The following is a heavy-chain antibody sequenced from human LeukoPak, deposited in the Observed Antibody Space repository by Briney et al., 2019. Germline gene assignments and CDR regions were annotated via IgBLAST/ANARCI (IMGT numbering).Heavy chain of an antibody. J-gene: IGHJ6*02. V-gene: IGHV4-4*02. CDR2: VYHNGTP. CDR1: VGXISSGNC. D-gene: IGHD2-2*02. Sequence: PSETLSLTCAVSVGXISSGNCWSWVRQSPGKGLEWIGKVYHNGTPNYNPSLKSRVTISADTFKNHFSLKLTSVTAADTAVYYCATAPILRGEAGEQYKYGMDVWGQGTTVIVSS. CDR3: ATAPILRGEAGEQYKYGMDV.